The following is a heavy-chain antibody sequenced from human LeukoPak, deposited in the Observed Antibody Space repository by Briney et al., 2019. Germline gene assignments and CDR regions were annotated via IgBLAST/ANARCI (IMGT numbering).Heavy chain of an antibody. Sequence: GGSLRLSCAASGFTFSSYGMHWVRQAPGKGLEWVSVIYSGGSTYYADSVKGRFTISRDNSKNTLYLQMNSLRAEDTAVYYCARDVAATSMGYWGQGTLVTVSS. CDR3: ARDVAATSMGY. CDR2: IYSGGST. V-gene: IGHV3-66*01. CDR1: GFTFSSYG. D-gene: IGHD2-15*01. J-gene: IGHJ4*02.